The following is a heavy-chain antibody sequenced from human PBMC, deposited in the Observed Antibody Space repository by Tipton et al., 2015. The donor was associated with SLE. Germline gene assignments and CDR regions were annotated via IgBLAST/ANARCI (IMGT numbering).Heavy chain of an antibody. V-gene: IGHV4-39*07. Sequence: TLSLTCTVSGGSISSSSYYWGWIRQPPGKGLEWIGSIYYSGSTYYNPSLKGRVTISVDTSKNQFSLKLSSVTAADTAVYHCARDTYYCDSRGFRALRNYFDYWGQGTLVTVSS. CDR2: IYYSGST. CDR3: ARDTYYCDSRGFRALRNYFDY. CDR1: GGSISSSSYY. J-gene: IGHJ4*02. D-gene: IGHD3-22*01.